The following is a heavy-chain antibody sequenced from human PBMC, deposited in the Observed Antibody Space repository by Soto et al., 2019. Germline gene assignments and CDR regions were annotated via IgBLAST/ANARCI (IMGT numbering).Heavy chain of an antibody. Sequence: TSETLSLTCAVYGGSFSGYYWSWIRQPPGKGLEWIGEINHSGSTNYNPSLKSRVTISVDTSKNQFSLKLSSVTASDTAVYYCATNSYSSPLYYFDYWGQGTLVTVSS. CDR1: GGSFSGYY. V-gene: IGHV4-34*01. CDR2: INHSGST. CDR3: ATNSYSSPLYYFDY. D-gene: IGHD6-13*01. J-gene: IGHJ4*02.